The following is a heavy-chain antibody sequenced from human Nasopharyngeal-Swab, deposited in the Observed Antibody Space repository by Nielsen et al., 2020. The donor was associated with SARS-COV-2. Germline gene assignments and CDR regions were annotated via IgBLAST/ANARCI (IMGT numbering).Heavy chain of an antibody. D-gene: IGHD3-9*01. J-gene: IGHJ6*02. V-gene: IGHV3-30*18. CDR2: ISYDGSNK. CDR1: GFTFSSYG. CDR3: AKDLKYYDILTGYMQISYPRRYYYYGMDV. Sequence: GESLKISCAASGFTFSSYGMHWVRQAPGKGPEWVAVISYDGSNKYYADSVKGRFTISRDNSKNTLYLQMNSLRAEDTAVYYCAKDLKYYDILTGYMQISYPRRYYYYGMDVWGQGTTVTVSS.